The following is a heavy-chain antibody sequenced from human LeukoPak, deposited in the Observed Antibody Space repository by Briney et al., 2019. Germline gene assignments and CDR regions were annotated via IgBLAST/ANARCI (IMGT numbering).Heavy chain of an antibody. CDR3: AREVSSSWPIYYYYGMDV. D-gene: IGHD6-13*01. Sequence: SETLSLTCAVYGGSFGGYYWSWIRQPPGKGLEWIGEINHSGSTNYNPSLKSRVTMSVDTSKNQFSLKLSSVTAADTAVYYCAREVSSSWPIYYYYGMDVWGQGTTVTVSS. CDR2: INHSGST. V-gene: IGHV4-34*01. CDR1: GGSFGGYY. J-gene: IGHJ6*02.